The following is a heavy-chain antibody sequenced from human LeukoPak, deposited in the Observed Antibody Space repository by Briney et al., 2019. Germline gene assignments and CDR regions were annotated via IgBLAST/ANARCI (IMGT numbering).Heavy chain of an antibody. D-gene: IGHD3-9*01. CDR2: IVPIFGTA. V-gene: IGHV1-69*13. J-gene: IGHJ3*02. CDR3: ARNFGGYFDPSLHAFDI. Sequence: SVKVSCKASGGTFSSYAISWVRQAPGQGLEWMGGIVPIFGTANYAQKFQGRVTITADESTSTAYMELSSLRSEDTAVYYCARNFGGYFDPSLHAFDIWGQGTMVTVSS. CDR1: GGTFSSYA.